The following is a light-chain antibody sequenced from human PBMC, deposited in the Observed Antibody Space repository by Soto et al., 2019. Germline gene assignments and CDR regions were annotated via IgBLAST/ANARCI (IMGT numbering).Light chain of an antibody. CDR2: YDD. Sequence: QAVLTQPPSVSAAPRQRVTISCSGSSSNIRNNAVHWYQQFPGKAPKLLIYYDDLLPSGVSDRFSGSKSGTSASLAISGLQSDDEATYYCATWDDSLNGVVFGGGTKVTVL. CDR1: SSNIRNNA. V-gene: IGLV1-36*01. CDR3: ATWDDSLNGVV. J-gene: IGLJ2*01.